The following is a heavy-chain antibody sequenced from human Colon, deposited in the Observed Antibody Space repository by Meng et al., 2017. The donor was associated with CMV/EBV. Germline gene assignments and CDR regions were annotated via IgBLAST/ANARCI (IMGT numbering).Heavy chain of an antibody. J-gene: IGHJ6*02. CDR3: ARAPVIYCSSGSCYAYYYYGMDV. V-gene: IGHV3-74*01. Sequence: GESLKISCAASGFTFSSYWMHWVRQAPGKGLVWVSRINSDGSSTSYADSVKGQFTISRDNAKNTLYLQMNSLRAEDTAVYYCARAPVIYCSSGSCYAYYYYGMDVWGQGTTVTVSS. CDR2: INSDGSST. D-gene: IGHD2-15*01. CDR1: GFTFSSYW.